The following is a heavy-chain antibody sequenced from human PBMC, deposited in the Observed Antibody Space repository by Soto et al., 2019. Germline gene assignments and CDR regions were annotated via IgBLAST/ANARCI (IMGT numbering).Heavy chain of an antibody. CDR1: GGSFSGYY. CDR3: ARSWYSSSWIDY. CDR2: INHSGST. V-gene: IGHV4-34*01. Sequence: QVQLQQWGAGLLKPSETLSLTCAVYGGSFSGYYWSWIRQPPGKGLEWIGEINHSGSTNYNPSLKSRVTISLDTSKNQFSLKLSSVTAADTAVYYCARSWYSSSWIDYWGQGTLVTVSS. J-gene: IGHJ4*02. D-gene: IGHD6-13*01.